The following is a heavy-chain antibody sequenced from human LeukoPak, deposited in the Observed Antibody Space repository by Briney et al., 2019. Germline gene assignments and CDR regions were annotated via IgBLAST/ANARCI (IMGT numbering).Heavy chain of an antibody. CDR3: ARLVDGGNEYWYFDL. CDR1: GGSISSHY. CDR2: MYYSGST. J-gene: IGHJ2*01. Sequence: SETLSLTCTVSGGSISSHYWSWVRQSPGKGLEWIGYMYYSGSTNYNPSLKSRVSISVDTSKNQFSLKLSSVTAADTALYYCARLVDGGNEYWYFDLWGRGTLVTVSS. D-gene: IGHD4-23*01. V-gene: IGHV4-59*11.